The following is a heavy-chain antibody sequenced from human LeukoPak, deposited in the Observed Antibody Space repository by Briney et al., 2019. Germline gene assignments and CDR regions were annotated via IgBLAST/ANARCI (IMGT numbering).Heavy chain of an antibody. CDR3: ASQQWLVTRPFDY. CDR2: IYYSGST. J-gene: IGHJ4*02. CDR1: GGSVSSGSYY. V-gene: IGHV4-61*01. Sequence: SETLSLTCTVSGGSVSSGSYYWSWIRQPPGKGLEWIGYIYYSGSTNYNPSLKSRVTISVDTSKNQFSLKLSSVIAADTAVYYCASQQWLVTRPFDYWGQGTLVTVSS. D-gene: IGHD6-19*01.